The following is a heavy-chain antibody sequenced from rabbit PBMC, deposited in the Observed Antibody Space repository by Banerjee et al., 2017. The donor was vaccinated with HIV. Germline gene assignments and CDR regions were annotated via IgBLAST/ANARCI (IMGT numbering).Heavy chain of an antibody. CDR3: ARGGVGSTNWDL. J-gene: IGHJ4*01. Sequence: QEQLVESGGGLVTLGGSLKLSCKASGIDFSSYGITWVRQAPGKGLEWIAYIYPDAGTTDYASWVNARFTISLDNAQNTVFLQMTSLTVADTATYFCARGGVGSTNWDLWGQGTLVTVS. CDR2: IYPDAGTT. D-gene: IGHD4-2*01. V-gene: IGHV1S47*01. CDR1: GIDFSSYG.